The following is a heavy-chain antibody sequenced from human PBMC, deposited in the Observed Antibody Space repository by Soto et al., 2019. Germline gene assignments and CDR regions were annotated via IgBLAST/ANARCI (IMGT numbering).Heavy chain of an antibody. CDR2: IIPIFGTA. CDR3: ARDLDVTGTTSHYYGMDV. Sequence: QVQLVQSGAVVKKPGSSVKVSCKASGGTFSSYAISWVRQAPGQGLEWMGGIIPIFGTANYAQKFQGRVTITADESTSTAYMELSSLRSEDTAVYYCARDLDVTGTTSHYYGMDVWGQGTTVTVSS. CDR1: GGTFSSYA. D-gene: IGHD1-7*01. J-gene: IGHJ6*02. V-gene: IGHV1-69*01.